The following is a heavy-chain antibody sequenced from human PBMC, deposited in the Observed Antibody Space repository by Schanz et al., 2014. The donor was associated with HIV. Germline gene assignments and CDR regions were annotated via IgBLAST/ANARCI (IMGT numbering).Heavy chain of an antibody. CDR2: ISWNRGRL. CDR1: GFSLEDYA. CDR3: AKGIMGATEYYYGMDV. J-gene: IGHJ6*02. V-gene: IGHV3-9*01. D-gene: IGHD1-26*01. Sequence: VQLVESGGCVVQPGRSLRLSCAASGFSLEDYAMHWVRQAPGKGLEWVSGISWNRGRLGYGDAVKGRFTVSRDNANNFLYLQMNDLRVEDTAVYYCAKGIMGATEYYYGMDVWGQGTTVIVSS.